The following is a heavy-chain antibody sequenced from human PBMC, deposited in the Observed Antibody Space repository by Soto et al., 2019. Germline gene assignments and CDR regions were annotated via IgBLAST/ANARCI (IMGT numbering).Heavy chain of an antibody. Sequence: EVQLVESEGGLVQPGGSLSLSCAASGFTFSSYAMHWVRQAPGKGLEYVSAISSNGGSTYYANSVKGRFTISRDNSKNTLYLQMGSLRAEDMAVYDCAREGRDITGTTYAFDIWGQGTMVTVSS. CDR1: GFTFSSYA. J-gene: IGHJ3*02. CDR3: AREGRDITGTTYAFDI. V-gene: IGHV3-64*01. D-gene: IGHD1-20*01. CDR2: ISSNGGST.